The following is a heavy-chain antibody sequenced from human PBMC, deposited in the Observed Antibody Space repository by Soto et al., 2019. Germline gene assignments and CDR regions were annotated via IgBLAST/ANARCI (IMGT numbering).Heavy chain of an antibody. V-gene: IGHV1-3*01. CDR2: INAGNGNT. J-gene: IGHJ4*02. D-gene: IGHD3-10*01. CDR1: GYTFTTYI. CDR3: EREWFGELGFFAY. Sequence: GASVKVSCKASGYTFTTYIIHWVRQAPGQRLEWMGWINAGNGNTKYSQKLQDRVTITRDTSANTAYMELSSLKSEDTAVYYCEREWFGELGFFAYWGKGTLVTVSS.